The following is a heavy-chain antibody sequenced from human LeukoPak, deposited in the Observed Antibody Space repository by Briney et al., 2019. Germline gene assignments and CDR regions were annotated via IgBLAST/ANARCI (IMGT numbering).Heavy chain of an antibody. Sequence: SVTVSCTASVGTFTIYAISWVRQAPGQGLEWMGRIIPILGIANYAQKFQGRVTITADKSTSSAYMELSSLRSEDTAVYYCAREPPDSSSPIDYWGQGTLVTVSS. D-gene: IGHD6-6*01. V-gene: IGHV1-69*04. CDR2: IIPILGIA. CDR1: VGTFTIYA. J-gene: IGHJ4*02. CDR3: AREPPDSSSPIDY.